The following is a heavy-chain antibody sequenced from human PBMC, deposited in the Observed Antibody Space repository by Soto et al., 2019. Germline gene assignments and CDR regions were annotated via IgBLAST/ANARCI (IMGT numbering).Heavy chain of an antibody. V-gene: IGHV4-31*03. CDR3: TREAGY. J-gene: IGHJ4*02. CDR1: GGSVSSGGFY. CDR2: MYNDGRT. Sequence: PSETLSLTCTVSGGSVSSGGFYWNWIRQHPGKGLEWIGYMYNDGRTEYNPSLKSRVSISVDTPKNQFSLKVMSVTVADTAVYYCTREAGYWGQGTPVTVSS. D-gene: IGHD6-25*01.